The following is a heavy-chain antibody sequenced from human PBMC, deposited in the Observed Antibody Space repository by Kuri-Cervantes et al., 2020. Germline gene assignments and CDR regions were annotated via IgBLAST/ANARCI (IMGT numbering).Heavy chain of an antibody. V-gene: IGHV3-30*03. CDR3: ARSSFEPWSGYFSFDYYYYMDV. CDR1: GFIFSNYG. CDR2: ISYDGSSK. Sequence: GESLKISCGGSGFIFSNYGIHWVRQAPGKGLEWVAVISYDGSSKFYSDSVKGRFSISRDNSKNTVYLQMNSLRAEDTAVYYCARSSFEPWSGYFSFDYYYYMDVWGKGTTVTVSS. D-gene: IGHD3-3*01. J-gene: IGHJ6*03.